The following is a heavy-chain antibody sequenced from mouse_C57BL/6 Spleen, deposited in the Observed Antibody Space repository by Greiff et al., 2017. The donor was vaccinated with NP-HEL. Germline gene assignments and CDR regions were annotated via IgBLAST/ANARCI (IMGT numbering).Heavy chain of an antibody. Sequence: VQLQQSGPELVKPGASVKISCKASGYAFSSSWMNWVKQRPGKGLEWIGRIYPGDGATNYTGKFKGKATLTADKSSSTAYMQLSSLTAEDSAVYFCARMGLYYYGSRGYFDVWGTGTTVTVSS. CDR1: GYAFSSSW. V-gene: IGHV1-82*01. J-gene: IGHJ1*03. CDR2: IYPGDGAT. D-gene: IGHD1-1*01. CDR3: ARMGLYYYGSRGYFDV.